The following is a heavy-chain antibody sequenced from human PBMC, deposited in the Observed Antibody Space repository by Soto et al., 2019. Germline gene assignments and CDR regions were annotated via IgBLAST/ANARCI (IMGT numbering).Heavy chain of an antibody. V-gene: IGHV4-39*02. CDR3: ATVAVHANRHTELDS. CDR2: IYYDGSI. Sequence: SETLSLTCTVSGGSINSNNYYWAWIRQPPGKGLAWIASIYYDGSIYYNTSLKSRVPISRDTSKNQFSLRLTSVTAADTAVYYCATVAVHANRHTELDSWGQGTLVTVSS. J-gene: IGHJ4*02. CDR1: GGSINSNNYY. D-gene: IGHD2-8*01.